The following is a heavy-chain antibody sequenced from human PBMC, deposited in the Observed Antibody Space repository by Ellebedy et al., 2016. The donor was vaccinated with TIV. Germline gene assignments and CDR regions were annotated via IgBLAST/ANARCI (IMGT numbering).Heavy chain of an antibody. D-gene: IGHD3-16*01. Sequence: GESLKISXAASGFSFSSYWVTWVRQGPGKGLEWVANIKRDGSQKNYQDSVKGRFTISRDNAKNSVYLQMNSLGAEDTALYYCARDLNGGYFDYWGQGTLVTVAS. CDR2: IKRDGSQK. CDR3: ARDLNGGYFDY. CDR1: GFSFSSYW. V-gene: IGHV3-7*04. J-gene: IGHJ4*02.